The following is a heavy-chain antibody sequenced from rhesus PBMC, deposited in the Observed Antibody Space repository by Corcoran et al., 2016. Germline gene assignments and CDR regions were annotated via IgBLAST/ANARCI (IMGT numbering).Heavy chain of an antibody. CDR1: GGSISSNY. V-gene: IGHV4-160*01. CDR3: AKDQRSAWIQLQSYGLDS. D-gene: IGHD5-12*01. CDR2: IYGREAST. J-gene: IGHJ6*01. Sequence: QVQLQESGPGLVKPSETLSLTCAVSGGSISSNYWSWIRQPPGKGLEWIGRIYGREASTAYNPSLKSRVTISTDTSKNQFSLKLSSVTAADTAVYYCAKDQRSAWIQLQSYGLDSWGQGVVVTVSS.